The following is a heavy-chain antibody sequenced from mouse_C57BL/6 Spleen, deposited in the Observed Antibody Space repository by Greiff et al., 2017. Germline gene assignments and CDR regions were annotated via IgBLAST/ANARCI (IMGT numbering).Heavy chain of an antibody. CDR3: ARSSYYDYYFDY. V-gene: IGHV1-69*01. D-gene: IGHD2-4*01. Sequence: VQLQQSGAELVMPGASVKLSCKASGYTFTSYWMHWVKQRPGQGLEWIGEIDPSDSYTNYNQKFKGKSTLTVDKSSSTAYMQLSSLTSEDSAVYYCARSSYYDYYFDYWGQGTTLTVSS. CDR1: GYTFTSYW. CDR2: IDPSDSYT. J-gene: IGHJ2*01.